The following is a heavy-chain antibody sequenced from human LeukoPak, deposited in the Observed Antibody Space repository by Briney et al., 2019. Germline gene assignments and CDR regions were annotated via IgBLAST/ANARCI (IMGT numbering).Heavy chain of an antibody. Sequence: SETLSLTCTVSGYSISSGYYWGWIRQPPGKGLEWIGSIYHSGRTFYNPSLKSRVTISVDTSKNQFSLKLTSVTAADTAVYYCASTRYFDWLAFDIWGQGTMVTVSS. CDR1: GYSISSGYY. J-gene: IGHJ3*02. V-gene: IGHV4-38-2*02. D-gene: IGHD3-9*01. CDR2: IYHSGRT. CDR3: ASTRYFDWLAFDI.